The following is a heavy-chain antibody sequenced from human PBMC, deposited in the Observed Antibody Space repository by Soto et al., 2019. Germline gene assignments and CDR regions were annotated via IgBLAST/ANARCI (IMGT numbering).Heavy chain of an antibody. V-gene: IGHV3-23*01. CDR3: AHAGDYDLLTFDH. J-gene: IGHJ4*02. Sequence: GGSLRLSCVASGFSFGTYAMTWVRQVPGKGLEWVSTISGGIGSTFYADSVKDRLAISKDTSNNQVVLTITNIGPGDSATYFCAHAGDYDLLTFDHWGPGTLVTVSS. CDR1: GFSFGTYA. CDR2: ISGGIGST. D-gene: IGHD3-22*01.